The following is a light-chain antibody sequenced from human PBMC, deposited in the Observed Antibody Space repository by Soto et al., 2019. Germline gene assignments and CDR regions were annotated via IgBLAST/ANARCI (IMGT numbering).Light chain of an antibody. Sequence: DIQMTQSPSSLSASVGDRVTITCRASQDIKNFLNWYRQRPGKAPELLIYSASTLQSGVPSRFTGRGSGTTFTLTITSLQPGDSATYYCQQSHSIPLTFGGGTKVQI. V-gene: IGKV1-39*01. CDR3: QQSHSIPLT. CDR1: QDIKNF. J-gene: IGKJ4*01. CDR2: SAS.